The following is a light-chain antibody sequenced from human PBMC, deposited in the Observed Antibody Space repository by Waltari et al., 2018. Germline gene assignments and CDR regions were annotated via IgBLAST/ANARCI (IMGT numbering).Light chain of an antibody. CDR2: WAS. V-gene: IGKV4-1*01. CDR3: QEYYSSPWT. CDR1: QSVLNNSNNKNY. J-gene: IGKJ1*01. Sequence: DIVMTQSPDSLAVSLRERATITSKSIQSVLNNSNNKNYLAWYQQKPGQPPSLLIYWASTRESGVPDRFSGSGSGTDFTLTISSLQAEDVAIYYCQEYYSSPWTFGQGTKVEIK.